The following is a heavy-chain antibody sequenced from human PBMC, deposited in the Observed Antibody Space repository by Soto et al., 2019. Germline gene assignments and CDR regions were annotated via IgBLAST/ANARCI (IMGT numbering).Heavy chain of an antibody. CDR1: GGSISSGGYY. Sequence: SETLSLTCTFSGGSISSGGYYWSWIRQHPGKGLEWIGYIYYSGSTYYNPSLKSRVTISVDTSKNQFSLKLSSVTAADTAVYYCARDVGVIISGPPGYYYGMDVWGQGTTVTVSS. CDR3: ARDVGVIISGPPGYYYGMDV. CDR2: IYYSGST. J-gene: IGHJ6*02. V-gene: IGHV4-31*03. D-gene: IGHD3-3*01.